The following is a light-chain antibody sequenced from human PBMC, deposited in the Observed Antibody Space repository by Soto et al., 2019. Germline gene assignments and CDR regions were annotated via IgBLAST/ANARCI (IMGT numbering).Light chain of an antibody. CDR3: QSYDSSLSGV. J-gene: IGLJ3*02. CDR1: SSNIGAGYD. V-gene: IGLV1-40*01. CDR2: GNS. Sequence: QPVLTQPPSVSGAPGQRVTISCTGSSSNIGAGYDVHWYQQLPGTAPKLLIYGNSNRPSGVPDRFSGSKSGTSASLAITGIQAEDEADYYCQSYDSSLSGVFGGGTQLTVL.